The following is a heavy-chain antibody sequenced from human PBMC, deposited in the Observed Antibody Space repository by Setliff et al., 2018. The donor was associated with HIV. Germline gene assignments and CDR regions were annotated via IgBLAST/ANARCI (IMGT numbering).Heavy chain of an antibody. D-gene: IGHD1-1*01. CDR2: IYENDYT. CDR3: ARRPPLTTGREYYFDF. Sequence: SETLSLTCIVSGGSMNNYYWNWVRQTPGKGLEWIGYIYENDYTHYTVSLRSRVTISMDTSKNQFSLTLRSVTAADTAVYYCARRPPLTTGREYYFDFWGQGTLVTVSS. J-gene: IGHJ4*02. CDR1: GGSMNNYY. V-gene: IGHV4-59*08.